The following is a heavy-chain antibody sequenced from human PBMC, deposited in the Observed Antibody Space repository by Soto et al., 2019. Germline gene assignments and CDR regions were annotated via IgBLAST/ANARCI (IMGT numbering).Heavy chain of an antibody. CDR1: GDTFTDYY. D-gene: IGHD2-21*02. J-gene: IGHJ4*02. V-gene: IGHV1-46*01. CDR3: ARGGHVVVVTAALYY. Sequence: QVQLMQSGAEVKKPGASVKVSCKASGDTFTDYYIHWVRQAPGQGLEWMGTVNPIGGHTTYAQHFLGRVTMTTDTSTSTLYMEPTSLTSDDTAIYYCARGGHVVVVTAALYYWGQGTLVTVAS. CDR2: VNPIGGHT.